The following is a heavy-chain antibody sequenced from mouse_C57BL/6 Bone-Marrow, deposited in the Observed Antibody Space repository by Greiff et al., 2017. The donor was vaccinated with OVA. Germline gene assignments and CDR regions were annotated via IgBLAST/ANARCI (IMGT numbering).Heavy chain of an antibody. CDR2: IYPRSGNT. J-gene: IGHJ3*01. V-gene: IGHV1-81*01. Sequence: VQVVESGAELARPGASVKLSCKASGYTFTSYGISWVKQRTGQGLEWIGEIYPRSGNTYYNEKFKGKATLTADKSSSTAYMELRSLTSEDSAVYFCARERDWGTWVAYWGQGTLVTVSA. CDR3: ARERDWGTWVAY. CDR1: GYTFTSYG. D-gene: IGHD4-1*01.